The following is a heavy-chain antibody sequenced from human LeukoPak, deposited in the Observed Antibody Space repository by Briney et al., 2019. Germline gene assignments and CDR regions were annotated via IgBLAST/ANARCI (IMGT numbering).Heavy chain of an antibody. J-gene: IGHJ2*01. CDR3: ARGPAGWELRGDYWCFDL. D-gene: IGHD1-26*01. V-gene: IGHV1-69*13. CDR1: GGTFSSYA. Sequence: ASVKVSCKASGGTFSSYAISWVRQAPGQGLEWMGGIIPIFGTANYAQKFQGRVTITADESTSTAYMELSSLRSEDTAVYYCARGPAGWELRGDYWCFDLWGRGTLVTVSS. CDR2: IIPIFGTA.